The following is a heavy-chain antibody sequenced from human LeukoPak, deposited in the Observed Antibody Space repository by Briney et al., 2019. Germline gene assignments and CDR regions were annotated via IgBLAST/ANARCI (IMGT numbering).Heavy chain of an antibody. CDR1: GYIVTSYV. V-gene: IGHV1-18*01. Sequence: ASVKVSCNASGYIVTSYVISGLRQAPGQGREWMGSNTAYNGNTNYAQKLQGRVNMTTATTTSTAYMERRSLTSDDTAVYYCARHATAYTDVWGKGTPVTVSS. CDR3: ARHATAYTDV. J-gene: IGHJ6*03. CDR2: NTAYNGNT.